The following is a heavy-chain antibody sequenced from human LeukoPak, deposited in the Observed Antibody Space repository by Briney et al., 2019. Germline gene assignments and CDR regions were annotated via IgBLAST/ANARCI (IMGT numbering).Heavy chain of an antibody. J-gene: IGHJ4*02. D-gene: IGHD3-22*01. CDR1: GYTFTSYD. CDR3: ARGPTLTYYYDSSGYYDFRNGIDY. V-gene: IGHV1-8*01. Sequence: ASVKVSCKASGYTFTSYDINWVRQATGQGLEWMGWMNPNSGNTGYAQKFQGRVTITRNTSISTAYMELSSLRSEDTAVYYCARGPTLTYYYDSSGYYDFRNGIDYWGQGTLVTVSS. CDR2: MNPNSGNT.